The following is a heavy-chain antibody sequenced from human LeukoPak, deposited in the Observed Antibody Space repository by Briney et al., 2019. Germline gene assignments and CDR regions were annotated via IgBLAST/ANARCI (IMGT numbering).Heavy chain of an antibody. V-gene: IGHV3-43*02. CDR3: AKDSKGYSSSWYDDYYYYYGMDV. CDR1: GFTFDDYA. Sequence: SGGSLRLSCAASGFTFDDYAMHWVRHAPGKGLEWVSLIVGYGDRTYYADCVKGRFTISRDNSKNSLYLQMNSLRTEDTALYYCAKDSKGYSSSWYDDYYYYYGMDVWGQGTTVTVSS. J-gene: IGHJ6*02. D-gene: IGHD6-13*01. CDR2: IVGYGDRT.